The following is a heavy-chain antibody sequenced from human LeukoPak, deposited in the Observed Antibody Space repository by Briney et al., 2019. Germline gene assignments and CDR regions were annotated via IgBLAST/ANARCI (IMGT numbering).Heavy chain of an antibody. Sequence: GGTLRLSCAASGFTFSHYGMHWVRQAPGKGLEWVAVISYDGSNKYYADSVKGRFTISRDNSKNTLYLQMNSLRAEDTAVYYCARGQLERLSLPMVDYWGQGTLVTVSS. CDR1: GFTFSHYG. CDR3: ARGQLERLSLPMVDY. CDR2: ISYDGSNK. J-gene: IGHJ4*02. D-gene: IGHD1-1*01. V-gene: IGHV3-30*19.